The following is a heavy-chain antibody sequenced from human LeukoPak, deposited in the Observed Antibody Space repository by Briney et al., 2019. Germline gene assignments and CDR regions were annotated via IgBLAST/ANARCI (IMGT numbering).Heavy chain of an antibody. CDR1: GDSVSSNSVG. Sequence: SQTLSLTCAISGDSVSSNSVGWNWIGQSPSRGLEWLGGTYYRSKWFTDYALSVKSRITINPDTSKNQFSLQLNSVTPEDTAVYYCARDWNAFDIWGQGTMVTVSS. J-gene: IGHJ3*02. CDR3: ARDWNAFDI. V-gene: IGHV6-1*01. D-gene: IGHD3-3*01. CDR2: TYYRSKWFT.